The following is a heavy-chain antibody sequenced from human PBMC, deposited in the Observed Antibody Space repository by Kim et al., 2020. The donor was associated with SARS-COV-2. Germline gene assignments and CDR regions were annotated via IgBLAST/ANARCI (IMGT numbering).Heavy chain of an antibody. CDR2: INHSGST. D-gene: IGHD3-10*01. Sequence: SETLSLTCAVYGGSFSGYYWSWIRQPPGKGLEWIGEINHSGSTNYNPSLKSRVTISVDTSKNQFSLKLSSVTAADTAVYYCAREVPGRCIDYWGQGTLVTVSS. V-gene: IGHV4-34*01. CDR1: GGSFSGYY. CDR3: AREVPGRCIDY. J-gene: IGHJ4*02.